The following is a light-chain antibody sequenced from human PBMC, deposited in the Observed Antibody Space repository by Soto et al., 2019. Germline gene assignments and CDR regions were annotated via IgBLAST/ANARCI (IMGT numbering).Light chain of an antibody. CDR3: QQYGTSPYT. J-gene: IGKJ2*01. Sequence: EIVLTQSPGTLSLSPGERATLSCRASQSVSSTYLAWYQQKPGQAHRLLIYGASRRATGIPDRFSGSGSGTDITLTISRLEPEDVAVYYCQQYGTSPYTFSQGTKLEIK. CDR2: GAS. V-gene: IGKV3-20*01. CDR1: QSVSSTY.